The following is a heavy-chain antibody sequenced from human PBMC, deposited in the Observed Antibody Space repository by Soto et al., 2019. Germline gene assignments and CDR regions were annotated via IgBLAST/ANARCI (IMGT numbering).Heavy chain of an antibody. D-gene: IGHD6-13*01. CDR2: ISSSSSTI. Sequence: EVQLVESGGGLVQPGGSLRLSCADSRFTFSSYSMNWVRQAPGKALEWVSYISSSSSTIYYADSVKGRFTISRDNAKNSLYLQMNRLRDEDTVVHYCARGVYSSSLGGMDVWGQGTTVTVSS. CDR3: ARGVYSSSLGGMDV. CDR1: RFTFSSYS. V-gene: IGHV3-48*02. J-gene: IGHJ6*02.